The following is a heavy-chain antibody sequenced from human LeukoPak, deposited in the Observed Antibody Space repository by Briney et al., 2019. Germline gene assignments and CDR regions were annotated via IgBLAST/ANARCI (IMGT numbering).Heavy chain of an antibody. Sequence: GGSLRLSCSASGLTFSVSAIHWVRQASGKGLEWVGRIKTKADNYATAYAASVKGRFTISRDDSTNTAYLQMNSLKTEDTAVYYCTHPAYYYNVDVWGKGTTVIVSS. J-gene: IGHJ6*04. D-gene: IGHD6-25*01. CDR3: THPAYYYNVDV. V-gene: IGHV3-73*01. CDR1: GLTFSVSA. CDR2: IKTKADNYAT.